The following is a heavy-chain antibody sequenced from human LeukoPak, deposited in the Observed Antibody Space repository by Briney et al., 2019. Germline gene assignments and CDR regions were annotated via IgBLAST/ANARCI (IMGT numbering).Heavy chain of an antibody. CDR1: GFTFSDYY. Sequence: GGSLRLSCAASGFTFSDYYMSWIRQAPGKGLEGVSYISGSGSTIYYADSVKGRFTISRDNAKNSLYLQMNSLRAEDTAVDYCARGKRRYYYDSSDAFDIWGQGTMVTVSS. V-gene: IGHV3-11*04. CDR3: ARGKRRYYYDSSDAFDI. D-gene: IGHD3-22*01. J-gene: IGHJ3*02. CDR2: ISGSGSTI.